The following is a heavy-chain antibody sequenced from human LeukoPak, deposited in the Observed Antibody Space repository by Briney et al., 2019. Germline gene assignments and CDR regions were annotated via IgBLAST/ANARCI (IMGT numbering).Heavy chain of an antibody. Sequence: PSETLSLTCAVYGGSFSGYYWSWIRQPPGKGLEWIGEINHSGSTNYNPSLKSRVTISVDTSKNQFSLKLSSVTAADTAVYYCARGLCSGYDYYWGQGTLVTVSS. V-gene: IGHV4-34*01. CDR1: GGSFSGYY. D-gene: IGHD5-12*01. CDR2: INHSGST. CDR3: ARGLCSGYDYY. J-gene: IGHJ4*02.